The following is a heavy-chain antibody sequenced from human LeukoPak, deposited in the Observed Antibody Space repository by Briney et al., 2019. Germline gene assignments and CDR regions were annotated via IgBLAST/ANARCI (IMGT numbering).Heavy chain of an antibody. CDR3: ARFSDFWSGWYFDY. D-gene: IGHD3-3*01. V-gene: IGHV4-61*02. CDR1: GGSISSGSYY. CDR2: IYTSGST. Sequence: SQTLSLTCTVSGGSISSGSYYWSWIRQPAGKGLEWLGRIYTSGSTNYNPSLKSRVTISVDTSKNQFSLKLSSVTAADTAVYYCARFSDFWSGWYFDYWGQGTLVTVSS. J-gene: IGHJ4*02.